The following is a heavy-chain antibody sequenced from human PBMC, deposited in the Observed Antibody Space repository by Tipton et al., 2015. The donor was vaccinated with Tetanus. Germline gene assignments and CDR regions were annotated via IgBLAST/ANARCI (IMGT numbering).Heavy chain of an antibody. D-gene: IGHD6-13*01. V-gene: IGHV3-23*03. Sequence: SLRLSCAASGFTFSSYAMSWVRQAPGKGLEWVSLIYSGGTRTYYVDPVEGRFTISRDNSKNTLYLQMNSLRAEDTAVYYCAKETPQQAFDIWGQGTMVTVSS. J-gene: IGHJ3*02. CDR1: GFTFSSYA. CDR3: AKETPQQAFDI. CDR2: IYSGGTRT.